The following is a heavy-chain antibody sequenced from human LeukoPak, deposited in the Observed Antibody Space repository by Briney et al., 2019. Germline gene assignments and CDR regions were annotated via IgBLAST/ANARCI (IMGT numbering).Heavy chain of an antibody. CDR2: IYSGVGP. V-gene: IGHV3-53*01. CDR1: GFTVSSNS. Sequence: GGSLRLSCTVSGFTVSSNSMSWVRQAPGKGLEWVSFIYSGVGPHYADCGKGRFTISRDDSKNTLYLQMNSMRAEDTAVYYCARRAGAYSHPYDYWGQGTLVTVSS. J-gene: IGHJ4*02. D-gene: IGHD4/OR15-4a*01. CDR3: ARRAGAYSHPYDY.